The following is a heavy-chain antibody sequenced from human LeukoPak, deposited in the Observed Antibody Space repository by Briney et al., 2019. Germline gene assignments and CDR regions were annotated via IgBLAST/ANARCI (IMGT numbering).Heavy chain of an antibody. D-gene: IGHD6-13*01. V-gene: IGHV4-38-2*01. CDR2: TYHSGTT. J-gene: IGHJ6*03. CDR1: GYSISSGYY. CDR3: ARQGGSNSPYYYYYMDV. Sequence: PSETLSLTCAVSGYSISSGYYWGWFRQPPGKGPEGIGCTYHSGTTYYNPSLKSRVTISVDTSKNQFSLMISSVTAADTAVYYCARQGGSNSPYYYYYMDVWGKGTTVTVSS.